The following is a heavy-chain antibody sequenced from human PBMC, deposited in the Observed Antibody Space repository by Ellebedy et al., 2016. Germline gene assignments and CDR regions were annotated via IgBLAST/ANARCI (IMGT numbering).Heavy chain of an antibody. CDR2: INGDSKAF. J-gene: IGHJ4*02. CDR1: GFTFSSHA. CDR3: ASAIDY. V-gene: IGHV3-48*04. Sequence: GGSLRLXXAASGFTFSSHAMNWVRQAPGKGLEWVSYINGDSKAFYYADSVKGRFTISRDNAKKSLYLQMNNLRSEDTAVYRCASAIDYWGQGTLVTVSS.